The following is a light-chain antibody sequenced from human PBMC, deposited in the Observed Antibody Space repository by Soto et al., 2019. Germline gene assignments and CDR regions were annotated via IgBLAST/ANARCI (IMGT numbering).Light chain of an antibody. CDR2: STS. CDR1: TGAVTSGYY. Sequence: QAVLTQEPSLTVSPGGTVTLTCASSTGAVTSGYYPNWFQQKPGQAPRALIYSTSNNHSWTPARFSGSLLGGKAALTLSGVQPEDEAEYYCLLYYGGAYVFGTGTKVTVL. J-gene: IGLJ1*01. CDR3: LLYYGGAYV. V-gene: IGLV7-43*01.